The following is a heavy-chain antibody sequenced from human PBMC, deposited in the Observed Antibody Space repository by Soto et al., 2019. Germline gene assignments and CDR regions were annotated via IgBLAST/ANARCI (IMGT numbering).Heavy chain of an antibody. CDR3: ARVPGGGGLRFDS. V-gene: IGHV6-1*01. Sequence: QVQLQQSGPGLVMPSQTLLLTCAISGDSVSSTSAAWHWIRQSPSRGLEWLGRTYYRSKWYYDYSGSLRSRITINPDTSKNQFSLQLNSVPPEDTALYYCARVPGGGGLRFDSWGQGTLVTVSS. J-gene: IGHJ5*01. D-gene: IGHD2-21*02. CDR1: GDSVSSTSAA. CDR2: TYYRSKWYY.